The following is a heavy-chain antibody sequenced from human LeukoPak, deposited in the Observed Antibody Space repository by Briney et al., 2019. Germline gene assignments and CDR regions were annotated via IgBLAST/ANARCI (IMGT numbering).Heavy chain of an antibody. CDR2: INPNSGGT. CDR1: GYTFTGYY. J-gene: IGHJ6*03. D-gene: IGHD5-12*01. V-gene: IGHV1-2*02. CDR3: ARGGYSGYGGGLFYYYYMDV. Sequence: PVASVKVSCKASGYTFTGYYMHWVRQAPGQGLEWMGWINPNSGGTNYAQKFQGRVTMTRDTSISTAYMELSRLRSDDTAVYYCARGGYSGYGGGLFYYYYMDVWGKGTTVTISS.